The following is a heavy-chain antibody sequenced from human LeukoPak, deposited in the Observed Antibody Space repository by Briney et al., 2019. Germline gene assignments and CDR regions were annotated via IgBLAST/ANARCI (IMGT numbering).Heavy chain of an antibody. J-gene: IGHJ4*02. CDR2: INPSSGGT. CDR3: ARSLITFGGVHY. D-gene: IGHD3-16*01. CDR1: GYTFTGYY. Sequence: ASVKVSCKASGYTFTGYYMHWVRQAPGQGLEWMGWINPSSGGTNYAQKLQGRVTMTTDTSTSTAYMELRSLRSDDTAVYYCARSLITFGGVHYWGQGTLVTVSS. V-gene: IGHV1-2*02.